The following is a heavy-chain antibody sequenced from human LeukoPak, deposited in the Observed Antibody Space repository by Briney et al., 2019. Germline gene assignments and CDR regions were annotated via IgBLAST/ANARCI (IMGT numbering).Heavy chain of an antibody. J-gene: IGHJ3*02. V-gene: IGHV4-59*12. CDR3: ARSPIRYYFDSSGLDGAFDI. CDR1: GGSISSYY. D-gene: IGHD3-22*01. CDR2: IHYSGST. Sequence: PSETLSLTCTVSGGSISSYYWSWIRQPPGKGLEWIGYIHYSGSTNYNPSLKSRVTISVDTSKNQFSLRLNPVTAADTAVYYCARSPIRYYFDSSGLDGAFDIWGQGTMVTVSS.